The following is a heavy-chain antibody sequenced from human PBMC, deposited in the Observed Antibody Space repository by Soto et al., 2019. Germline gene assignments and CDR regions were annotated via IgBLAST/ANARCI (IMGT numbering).Heavy chain of an antibody. V-gene: IGHV1-69*13. D-gene: IGHD2-8*01. CDR3: AKDPPSRGCTNGVCSNY. CDR1: GDTFNNYS. Sequence: SVKVSCKASGDTFNNYSISWVREAPGQGLEWVGGIIPNVDAANSAQKFQGRVTITADESTSTAYMELSRLRAEDTAVYYCAKDPPSRGCTNGVCSNYWGQGILVTVSS. CDR2: IIPNVDAA. J-gene: IGHJ4*02.